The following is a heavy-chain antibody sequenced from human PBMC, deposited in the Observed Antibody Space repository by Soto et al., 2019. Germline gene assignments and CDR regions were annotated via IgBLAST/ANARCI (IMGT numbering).Heavy chain of an antibody. D-gene: IGHD3-22*01. CDR3: AREGSDYYDSSGYYSRLGY. Sequence: QVQLVQSGAEVKKPGSSVKVSCKASGGTFSSYAISWVRQAPGQGLEWMGGIIPIFGTANYAQKFQGRVTITADESTSTAYMEVSSLRSEDTAVYYCAREGSDYYDSSGYYSRLGYWGQGTLVTVSS. V-gene: IGHV1-69*12. J-gene: IGHJ4*02. CDR1: GGTFSSYA. CDR2: IIPIFGTA.